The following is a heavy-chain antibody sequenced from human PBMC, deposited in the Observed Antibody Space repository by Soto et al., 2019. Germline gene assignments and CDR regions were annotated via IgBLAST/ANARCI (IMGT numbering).Heavy chain of an antibody. D-gene: IGHD1-26*01. CDR3: ARGGADTVTLEY. V-gene: IGHV1-69*13. CDR1: GGTLKNYL. J-gene: IGHJ4*02. CDR2: IIPAFGTT. Sequence: SVKVSCKASGGTLKNYLITWVRQAPGQGLEWMGEIIPAFGTTNSAQNFQGRITITAVESTSTVYLELSSLRFDDTAIYYCARGGADTVTLEYWGQGSLVTVSS.